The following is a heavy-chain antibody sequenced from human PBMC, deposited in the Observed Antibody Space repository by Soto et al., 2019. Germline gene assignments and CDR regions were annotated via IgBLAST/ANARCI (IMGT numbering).Heavy chain of an antibody. Sequence: PGGSLRLSCAASGFTFSSYGMHWVRQAPGKGLEWVAVIWYDGSNKYYADSVKGRFTISRDNSKNTLYLQMNSLRAEDTAVYYCARDRQYSSSWGLFDYWGQGTLVTVSS. J-gene: IGHJ4*02. V-gene: IGHV3-33*01. CDR3: ARDRQYSSSWGLFDY. CDR1: GFTFSSYG. CDR2: IWYDGSNK. D-gene: IGHD6-13*01.